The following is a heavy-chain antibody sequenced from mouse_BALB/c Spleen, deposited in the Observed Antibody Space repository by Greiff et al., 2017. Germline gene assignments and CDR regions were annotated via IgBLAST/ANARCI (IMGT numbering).Heavy chain of an antibody. V-gene: IGHV14-4*02. CDR1: GFNIKDYY. Sequence: EVQLQQSGAELVRSGASVKLSCTASGFNIKDYYMHWVKQRPEQGLEWIGWIDPENGDTEYAPKFQGKATMTADTSSNTAYLQLSSLTSEDTAVYYCMGLGRDRGDAMDYWGQGTSVTVSS. CDR2: IDPENGDT. J-gene: IGHJ4*01. D-gene: IGHD4-1*01. CDR3: MGLGRDRGDAMDY.